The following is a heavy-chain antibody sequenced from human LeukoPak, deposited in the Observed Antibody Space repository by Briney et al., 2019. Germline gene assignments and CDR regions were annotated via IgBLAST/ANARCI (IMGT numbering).Heavy chain of an antibody. CDR2: IYTSGST. CDR3: AREVTIFGVVIGCFDY. D-gene: IGHD3-3*01. V-gene: IGHV4-4*07. J-gene: IGHJ4*02. CDR1: GGSISSYY. Sequence: PSETLSLTCTVSGGSISSYYWSWIRQPAGKGLEWIGRIYTSGSTNYNPSLKSRVTMSVDTSKNQFSLKLSSVTAADTAVYYCAREVTIFGVVIGCFDYWGQGTLVTVSS.